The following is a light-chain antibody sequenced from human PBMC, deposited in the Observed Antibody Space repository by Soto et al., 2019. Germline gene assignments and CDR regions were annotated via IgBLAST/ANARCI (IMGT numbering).Light chain of an antibody. Sequence: EIVLTQSPATLSLSPGERATLSCRASQSVSSDLAWYQHKPGQAPRLLIYDASNRAPGIPARFSGSGSGTDFTLTISSLEPEDFATYFCQHRTNWPLTFGGGTKVGIK. CDR3: QHRTNWPLT. J-gene: IGKJ4*01. CDR1: QSVSSD. V-gene: IGKV3-11*01. CDR2: DAS.